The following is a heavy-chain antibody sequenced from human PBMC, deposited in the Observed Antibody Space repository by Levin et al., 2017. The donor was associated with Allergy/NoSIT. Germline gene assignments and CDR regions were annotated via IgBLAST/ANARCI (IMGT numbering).Heavy chain of an antibody. Sequence: GGSLRLSCAASGFTFSSYAMSWVRQAPGKGLEWVSAISGSGGSTYYADSVKGRFTISRDNSKNTLYLQMNSLRAEDTGVYYCAKASSYDSSGYDPNWFDYWGQGTLVTVSS. CDR2: ISGSGGST. CDR1: GFTFSSYA. CDR3: AKASSYDSSGYDPNWFDY. J-gene: IGHJ4*02. V-gene: IGHV3-23*01. D-gene: IGHD3-22*01.